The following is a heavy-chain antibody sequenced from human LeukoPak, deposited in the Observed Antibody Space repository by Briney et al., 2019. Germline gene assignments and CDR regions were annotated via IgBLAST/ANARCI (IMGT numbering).Heavy chain of an antibody. Sequence: GGSLRLSCAASGFTFSSYGMHWVRQAPGKGLEWVAVISYDGSNKYYADSVKGRFTISRDNSKNTLYLQMNSLRAEDTAVYYCARGYYDILTGYDFDYFDYWGQGTLVTVSS. D-gene: IGHD3-9*01. CDR1: GFTFSSYG. CDR3: ARGYYDILTGYDFDYFDY. CDR2: ISYDGSNK. V-gene: IGHV3-30*03. J-gene: IGHJ4*02.